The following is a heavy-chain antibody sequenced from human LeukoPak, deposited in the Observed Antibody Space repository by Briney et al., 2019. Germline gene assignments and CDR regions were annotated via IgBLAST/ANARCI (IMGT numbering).Heavy chain of an antibody. CDR2: ISAYNGNT. CDR3: ARVDRYHGSGDY. Sequence: ASVKVSCKASGYTFTSYGIRWVRQAPGQGLEWMGWISAYNGNTNYAQKLQGRVTMTTDTSTSTAYMELRSLRSDDTAVYYCARVDRYHGSGDYWGQGTLVTVSS. J-gene: IGHJ4*02. V-gene: IGHV1-18*01. D-gene: IGHD3-10*01. CDR1: GYTFTSYG.